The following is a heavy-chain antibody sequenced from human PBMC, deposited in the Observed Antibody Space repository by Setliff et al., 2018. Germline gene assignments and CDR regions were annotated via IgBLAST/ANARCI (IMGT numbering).Heavy chain of an antibody. CDR2: VYYSGTA. CDR3: ARESATIGEFPLYYFDK. D-gene: IGHD3-10*01. Sequence: SETLSLTCNVSGDSISGTYYWSWIRQPPGKGLEFIGYVYYSGTANYDPSLKSRVTMSVDTSKNQFSLKLSSVTAADAAVYFCARESATIGEFPLYYFDKWGQGIPVTVSS. V-gene: IGHV4-59*12. J-gene: IGHJ4*02. CDR1: GDSISGTYY.